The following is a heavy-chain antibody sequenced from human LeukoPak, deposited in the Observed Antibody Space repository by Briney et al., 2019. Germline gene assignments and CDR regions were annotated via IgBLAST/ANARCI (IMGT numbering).Heavy chain of an antibody. D-gene: IGHD3-16*02. CDR1: GFPFGDFG. CDR2: SADGSTTK. CDR3: ARRSLEGFDY. J-gene: IGHJ4*02. Sequence: PGGSLRLSCEGSGFPFGDFGMSWVRQAPGKGLEWVSYSADGSTTKYYADSVKGRFIISRDNAKKSLYLKMNSLRAEDTAVYYCARRSLEGFDYWGQGTLVTVSS. V-gene: IGHV3-48*04.